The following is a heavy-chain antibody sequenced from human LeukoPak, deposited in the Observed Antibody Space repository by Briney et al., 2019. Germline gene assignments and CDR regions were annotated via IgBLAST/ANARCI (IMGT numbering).Heavy chain of an antibody. CDR1: GGSFSGYY. V-gene: IGHV4-34*01. D-gene: IGHD3-22*01. CDR2: IYYSGST. CDR3: ARIMYYYDSSGYHLPDYFDY. J-gene: IGHJ4*02. Sequence: RTSETLSLTCAVYGGSFSGYYWSWIRQPPGKGLEWIGSIYYSGSTYYNPSLKSRVTISVDTSKNQFSLKLSSVTAADTAVYYCARIMYYYDSSGYHLPDYFDYWGQGTLVTVSS.